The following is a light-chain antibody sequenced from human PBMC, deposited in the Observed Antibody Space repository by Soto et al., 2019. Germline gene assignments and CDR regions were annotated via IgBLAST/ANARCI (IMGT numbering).Light chain of an antibody. Sequence: DIQMPQSPSSVSASVGDSVTITCRASQGISNYLAWYQQKPGKVHKLLIYAASTLQSGIPSRFSGSGSGTDFTLTISSLQPEDVATYYCQKYDSAPLTFGQGTRLEIK. CDR2: AAS. CDR1: QGISNY. V-gene: IGKV1-27*01. J-gene: IGKJ5*01. CDR3: QKYDSAPLT.